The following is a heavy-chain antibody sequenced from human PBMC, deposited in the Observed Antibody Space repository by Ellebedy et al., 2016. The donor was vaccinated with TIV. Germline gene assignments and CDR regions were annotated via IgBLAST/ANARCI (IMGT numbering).Heavy chain of an antibody. D-gene: IGHD2-2*01. CDR2: LSYDGNIE. CDR3: AKPFVGHCISTICYVFDD. CDR1: GFTFSSYS. Sequence: GESLKISCAASGFTFSSYSMHWVRQAPGKGLEWVASLSYDGNIEYYGESVKGRFTISRDNSKKTLYLHMNGLRAEYTAVYYCAKPFVGHCISTICYVFDDWGQGTLVTVSS. J-gene: IGHJ4*02. V-gene: IGHV3-30*18.